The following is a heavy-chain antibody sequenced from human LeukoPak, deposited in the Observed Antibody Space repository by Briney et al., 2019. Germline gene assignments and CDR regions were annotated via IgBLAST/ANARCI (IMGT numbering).Heavy chain of an antibody. CDR3: ASRTARGGAGSFDY. CDR2: IYYSGST. CDR1: GGSISSYY. V-gene: IGHV4-59*08. Sequence: PSETPSLTCTVSGGSISSYYWSWIRQPPGKGLEWIGYIYYSGSTNYNPSLKSRVTISVDTSKNQFSLKLSSVTAADTAVYYCASRTARGGAGSFDYWGQGTLVTVSS. J-gene: IGHJ4*02. D-gene: IGHD2-21*01.